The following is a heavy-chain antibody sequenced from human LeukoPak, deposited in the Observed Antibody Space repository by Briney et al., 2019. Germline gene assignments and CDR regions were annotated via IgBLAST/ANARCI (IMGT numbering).Heavy chain of an antibody. CDR1: GGTFSSYA. D-gene: IGHD3-22*01. V-gene: IGHV1-69*13. CDR2: IIPIFGTA. J-gene: IGHJ6*03. CDR3: ASGSSGYGYYYYMDV. Sequence: SVKLSCKASGGTFSSYAISWVRHAPGQGLEWVGGIIPIFGTANYAQKFQGRVTITADESTSTAYMELSSLRAEDTAVYYCASGSSGYGYYYYMDVWGKGTTVTVSS.